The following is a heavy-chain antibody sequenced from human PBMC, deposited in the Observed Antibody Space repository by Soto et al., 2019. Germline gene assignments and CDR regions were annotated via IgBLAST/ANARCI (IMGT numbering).Heavy chain of an antibody. CDR3: ERHPYRIRIAAAGTVGGAFDY. V-gene: IGHV4-39*01. CDR2: IYYSGST. J-gene: IGHJ4*02. D-gene: IGHD6-13*01. Sequence: QLQLQESGPGLVKPSETLSLTCPVSGGSISSSSYSWGWLRQPPGKGLEWIGSIYYSGSTYYNPSLTSRVTISVDTSKNQFSLKLSSVTAADTAVYYCERHPYRIRIAAAGTVGGAFDYMFQGTLVTVSS. CDR1: GGSISSSSYS.